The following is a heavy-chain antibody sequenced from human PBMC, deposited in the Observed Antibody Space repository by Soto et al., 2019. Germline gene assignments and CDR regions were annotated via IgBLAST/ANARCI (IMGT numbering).Heavy chain of an antibody. CDR1: GGSISSGDYY. Sequence: PSETLSLTCTVSGGSISSGDYYWSWIRQPPGKGLEWIGYIYYSGSTYYNPSLKSRVTISVDTSKNQFSLKLSSVTAADTAVYYCARDYCSSTSCYLPHYYYYGMDVWGQGTTVTVSS. CDR3: ARDYCSSTSCYLPHYYYYGMDV. D-gene: IGHD2-2*01. CDR2: IYYSGST. J-gene: IGHJ6*02. V-gene: IGHV4-30-4*01.